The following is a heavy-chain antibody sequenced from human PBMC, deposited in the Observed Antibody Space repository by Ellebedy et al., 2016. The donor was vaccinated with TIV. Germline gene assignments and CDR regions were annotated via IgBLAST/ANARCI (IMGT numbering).Heavy chain of an antibody. CDR1: GFTFSSYW. D-gene: IGHD6-13*01. V-gene: IGHV3-7*01. CDR2: IKQDGSKK. J-gene: IGHJ6*02. Sequence: GGSLRLXXAASGFTFSSYWMHWVRQAPGKGLEWVANIKQDGSKKYYVDSVKGRFTISRDNAKNSLFLQMNSLRAEDTAVYYCAKRLTAAGSGQYYYGMDVWGQGTTVTVSS. CDR3: AKRLTAAGSGQYYYGMDV.